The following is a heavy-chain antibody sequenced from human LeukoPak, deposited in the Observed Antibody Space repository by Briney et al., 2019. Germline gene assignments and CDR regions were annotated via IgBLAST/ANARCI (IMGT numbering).Heavy chain of an antibody. Sequence: ASVKVSCKASGYTFTGYYMHWVRQAPGQGLAWMGWINPNSGGTNYAQKFQGRVTMTRDTSISTAYMELSRLRSDDTAVYYCARGVYDSSGQTVCWGQGTLVTVSS. CDR3: ARGVYDSSGQTVC. J-gene: IGHJ4*02. CDR2: INPNSGGT. D-gene: IGHD3-22*01. V-gene: IGHV1-2*02. CDR1: GYTFTGYY.